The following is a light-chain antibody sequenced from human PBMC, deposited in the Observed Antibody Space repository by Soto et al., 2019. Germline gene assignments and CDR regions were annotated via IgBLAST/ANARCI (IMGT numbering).Light chain of an antibody. CDR3: QQYGSSPAYT. Sequence: EIVLTQSPGTLSLSPGERATLSCRASHSGSTSYLAWYQQKPGQAPRLLIYGASSRATGIPDRFSGSGSGTDFTLTISRLEPEDFAVYYCQQYGSSPAYTFGQGTKLEIK. V-gene: IGKV3-20*01. J-gene: IGKJ2*01. CDR2: GAS. CDR1: HSGSTSY.